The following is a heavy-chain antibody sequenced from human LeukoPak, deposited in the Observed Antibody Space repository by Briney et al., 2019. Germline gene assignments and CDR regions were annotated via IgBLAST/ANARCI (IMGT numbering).Heavy chain of an antibody. CDR2: ISSSSSYI. J-gene: IGHJ4*02. V-gene: IGHV3-21*01. CDR3: ASLYDSSGYYSLPLDY. Sequence: GGSLRLYCAASGFTFSSYTMNWVRHAPGKGLEWVSSISSSSSYIYYVDSVKGRFTISRDNAKKSLYLQMNSLRAEDTALYYCASLYDSSGYYSLPLDYWGQGTLVTVSS. D-gene: IGHD3-22*01. CDR1: GFTFSSYT.